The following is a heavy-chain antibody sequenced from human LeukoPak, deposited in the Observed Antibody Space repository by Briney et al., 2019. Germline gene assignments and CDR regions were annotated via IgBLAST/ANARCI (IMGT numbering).Heavy chain of an antibody. Sequence: SVKVSCKASGGTFSSYAISWVRQALGQGLEWLGRIIPIFGIANYAQKFQGRVTITADKSTSTAYMELSSLRSEDTAVYYCAGVTGSYYGMDVWGQGTTVTVSS. CDR2: IIPIFGIA. D-gene: IGHD1-20*01. V-gene: IGHV1-69*04. CDR1: GGTFSSYA. CDR3: AGVTGSYYGMDV. J-gene: IGHJ6*02.